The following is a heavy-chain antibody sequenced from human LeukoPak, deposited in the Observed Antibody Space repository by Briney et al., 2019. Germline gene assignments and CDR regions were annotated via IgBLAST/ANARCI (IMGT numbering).Heavy chain of an antibody. CDR1: GGSISNYY. CDR2: IYYTGSA. CDR3: ASISSSWFFDY. Sequence: SETLSLTCTVSGGSISNYYWGWFRQSPDKGLEYIGYIYYTGSANYNPSLNSRVTISLDTSKNQFSLKLSSVTAADTAVYYCASISSSWFFDYWGQGTLVTVSS. V-gene: IGHV4-59*12. D-gene: IGHD6-13*01. J-gene: IGHJ4*02.